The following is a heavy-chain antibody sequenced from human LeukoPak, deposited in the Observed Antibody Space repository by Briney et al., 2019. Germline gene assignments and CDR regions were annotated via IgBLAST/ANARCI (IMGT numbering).Heavy chain of an antibody. D-gene: IGHD1-14*01. CDR3: ASLRAADHQYYYMDV. V-gene: IGHV4-61*02. CDR2: IYTRGST. J-gene: IGHJ6*03. CDR1: GASISSGSYY. Sequence: PSETLSLTCTVSGASISSGSYYWSWIRQPAGKGLEWIGRIYTRGSTNYNPSLKSRVTISVDTSKNQFSLKLTSVTAADTSMYYCASLRAADHQYYYMDVWGKGTTVTVSS.